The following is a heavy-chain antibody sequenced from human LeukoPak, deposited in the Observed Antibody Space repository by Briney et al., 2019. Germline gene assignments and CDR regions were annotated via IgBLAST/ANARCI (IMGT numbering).Heavy chain of an antibody. CDR3: ARDRFSSGWSDY. D-gene: IGHD6-19*01. CDR1: GFTVSSNY. CDR2: IYSGGST. V-gene: IGHV3-53*01. J-gene: IGHJ4*02. Sequence: GGSLRLSCAASGFTVSSNYMSWVRQAPGKGLEWVSVIYSGGSTYYADSVKGRFTISRDNSKNMLYLQMNSLRAEDTAVYYCARDRFSSGWSDYWGQGTLVTVSS.